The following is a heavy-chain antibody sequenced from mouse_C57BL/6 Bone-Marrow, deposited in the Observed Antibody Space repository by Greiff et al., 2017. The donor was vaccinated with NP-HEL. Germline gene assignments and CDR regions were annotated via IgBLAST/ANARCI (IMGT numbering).Heavy chain of an antibody. J-gene: IGHJ3*01. CDR2: IYPGDGDT. V-gene: IGHV1-82*01. Sequence: QVQLKQSGPELVKPGASVKISCKASGYAFSSSWMNWVKQRPGKGLEWIGRIYPGDGDTNYNGKFKGKATLTADKSSSTAYMQLSSLTSEDSAVYFCARSEGSSAWFAYWGQGTLVTVSA. CDR1: GYAFSSSW. CDR3: ARSEGSSAWFAY. D-gene: IGHD1-1*01.